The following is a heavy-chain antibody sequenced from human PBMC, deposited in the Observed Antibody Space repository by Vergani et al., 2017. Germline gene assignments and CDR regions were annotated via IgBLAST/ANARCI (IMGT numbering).Heavy chain of an antibody. CDR2: IYYSGLT. V-gene: IGHV4-39*01. CDR1: ADSISSGSYY. CDR3: ARQRPGSGWSPGDFDD. D-gene: IGHD6-19*01. J-gene: IGHJ4*02. Sequence: QLQLQQSGPGLVKPSETLFLTCTVSADSISSGSYYWGWIRPPPGKSLEWIGSIYYSGLTYYNPSLKSRVAISVDTSKNQFPLKVTSVTAADTAVYFCARQRPGSGWSPGDFDDWGQGILVTVSS.